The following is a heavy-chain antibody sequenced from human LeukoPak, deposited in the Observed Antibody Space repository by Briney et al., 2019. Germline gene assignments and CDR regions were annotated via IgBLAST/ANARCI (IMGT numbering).Heavy chain of an antibody. J-gene: IGHJ4*02. Sequence: GGSLRLSCAASGFTFSSYWMSWVRQAPGKGLEWVANIKQDGSEKYYVDSVKGRFTISRDNAKNSLHLQMNSLRAEDTAVYYCASTYCGGDCYWVDYWGQGTLVIVSS. CDR3: ASTYCGGDCYWVDY. V-gene: IGHV3-7*01. CDR1: GFTFSSYW. CDR2: IKQDGSEK. D-gene: IGHD2-21*01.